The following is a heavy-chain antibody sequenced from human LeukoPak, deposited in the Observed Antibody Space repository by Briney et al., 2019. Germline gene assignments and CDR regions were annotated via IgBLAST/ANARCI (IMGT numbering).Heavy chain of an antibody. Sequence: GGSLRLSCAASGFTFSSYSMNWVRQAPGKGLEWVSYISSSSSTINYADSVKGRFTISRDNAKNSLYLQMNSLRAEDTAVYYCARAPDYYDSSGYYKFDYWGQGTLVTVSS. D-gene: IGHD3-22*01. CDR1: GFTFSSYS. CDR2: ISSSSSTI. J-gene: IGHJ4*02. V-gene: IGHV3-48*01. CDR3: ARAPDYYDSSGYYKFDY.